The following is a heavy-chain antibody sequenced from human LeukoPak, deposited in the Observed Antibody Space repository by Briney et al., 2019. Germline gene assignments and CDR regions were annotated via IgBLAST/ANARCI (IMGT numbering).Heavy chain of an antibody. CDR1: GGSISSGGYS. CDR2: IYHSGST. J-gene: IGHJ6*02. Sequence: SETLSLTCAVSGGSISSGGYSWSWIRQPPGKGLEWIGYIYHSGSTYYNPSLKSRVTISVDRSKNQFSLKLSSVTAADTAVYYCARGLYDILTGSPYGMDVWGQGTTVTVSS. D-gene: IGHD3-9*01. V-gene: IGHV4-30-2*01. CDR3: ARGLYDILTGSPYGMDV.